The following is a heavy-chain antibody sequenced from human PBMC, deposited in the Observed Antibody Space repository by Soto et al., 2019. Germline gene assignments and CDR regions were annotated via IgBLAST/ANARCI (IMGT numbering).Heavy chain of an antibody. CDR2: IYYSGST. D-gene: IGHD4-17*01. V-gene: IGHV4-39*01. CDR3: ALDYGDYA. Sequence: SETLSLTCTVSGGSISSSSYYWGWIRQPPGKGLEWIGIIYYSGSTYYNPSLKSRVTISVDTSKNQFSLKLSSVTAADTAVYYCALDYGDYAWGQGTLVTVSS. CDR1: GGSISSSSYY. J-gene: IGHJ4*02.